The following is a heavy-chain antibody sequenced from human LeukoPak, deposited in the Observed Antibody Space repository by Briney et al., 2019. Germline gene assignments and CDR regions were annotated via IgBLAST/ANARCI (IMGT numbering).Heavy chain of an antibody. Sequence: SETLSLTCTVSGGSISSYYWSWIRQPPGKGLEWIGYIYYSGSTNYNPSLKSRVTISVDTSKNQFSLKRSSVTAADTAVYYCAREPDGSGSYYPDAFDIWGQGTMVTVSS. CDR1: GGSISSYY. D-gene: IGHD3-10*01. V-gene: IGHV4-59*01. CDR2: IYYSGST. CDR3: AREPDGSGSYYPDAFDI. J-gene: IGHJ3*02.